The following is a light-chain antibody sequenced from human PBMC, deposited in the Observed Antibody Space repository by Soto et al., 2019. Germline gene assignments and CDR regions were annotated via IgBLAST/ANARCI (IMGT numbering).Light chain of an antibody. J-gene: IGKJ1*01. V-gene: IGKV3-20*01. CDR1: QSVTSNY. Sequence: EIVMTQSPATLSVSPGERATLSCRASQSVTSNYLAWYQQKPGQAPRLLIYGASSRATRIPDSFSGSGSGTHFTLTISRLEPEDFAVYYCQQYGNPRWTFGQGTKVDIK. CDR2: GAS. CDR3: QQYGNPRWT.